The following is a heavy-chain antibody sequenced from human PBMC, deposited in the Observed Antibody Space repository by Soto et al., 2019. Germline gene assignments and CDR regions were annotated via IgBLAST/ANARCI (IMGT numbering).Heavy chain of an antibody. D-gene: IGHD4-17*01. CDR2: IKNKADGGTT. Sequence: EVQLVESGGDLVKPGGCLRLSCAASGITFTNAWMSWVRQAPGKGLEWVGRIKNKADGGTTDYAAPVRCRFTISRDDSKNTLFLQMNSLETEDTAVYYCTTDPGDYEDFWGRGTLVTVSS. CDR1: GITFTNAW. CDR3: TTDPGDYEDF. J-gene: IGHJ4*02. V-gene: IGHV3-15*01.